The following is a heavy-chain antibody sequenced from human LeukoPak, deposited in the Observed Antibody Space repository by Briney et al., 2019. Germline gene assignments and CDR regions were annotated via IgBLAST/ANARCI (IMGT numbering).Heavy chain of an antibody. V-gene: IGHV3-53*01. D-gene: IGHD6-19*01. CDR2: TYSGGTT. CDR3: ARARLEYRSGWYYFDY. Sequence: GGSLRLSCAASGFTVSSNYMSWVRQAPGKGLEWVSVTYSGGTTYYADSVKGRFTISRDNSKNTLYLQMNSLRAEDTAVYYCARARLEYRSGWYYFDYWGQGTLVTVSS. J-gene: IGHJ4*02. CDR1: GFTVSSNY.